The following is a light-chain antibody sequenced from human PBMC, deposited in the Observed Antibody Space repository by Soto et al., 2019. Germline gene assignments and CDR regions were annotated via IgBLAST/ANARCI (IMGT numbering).Light chain of an antibody. CDR3: SSDAGSSNV. Sequence: QSALTQPPSASGSPGQSVAISCTGTSSDVGGYNYVSWYQQHPGKAPKLMIYEVNKRPSGVPDRCSGSKSGNTASLTVSGHHAEDEADYYCSSDAGSSNVFGPGTKLTVL. CDR2: EVN. CDR1: SSDVGGYNY. J-gene: IGLJ1*01. V-gene: IGLV2-8*01.